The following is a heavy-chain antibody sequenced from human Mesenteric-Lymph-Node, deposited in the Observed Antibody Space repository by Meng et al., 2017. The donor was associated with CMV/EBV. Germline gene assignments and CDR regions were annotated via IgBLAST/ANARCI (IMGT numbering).Heavy chain of an antibody. CDR1: TFTFNSYW. CDR3: AILATAAADDF. J-gene: IGHJ4*02. V-gene: IGHV3-7*01. Sequence: GESLKISCVASTFTFNSYWMSWVRQAPGKGLEWVANIKQDGSEQYYVDSVKGRFTITRDNAKNSLFLQLNSLRAEDTAVYYCAILATAAADDFWGQGTLVTVSS. D-gene: IGHD6-13*01. CDR2: IKQDGSEQ.